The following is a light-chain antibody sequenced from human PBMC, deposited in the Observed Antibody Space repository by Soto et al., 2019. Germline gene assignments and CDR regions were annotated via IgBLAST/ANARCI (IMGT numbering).Light chain of an antibody. J-gene: IGLJ1*01. CDR2: DVT. V-gene: IGLV2-11*01. Sequence: QSVLTQPRSVSGSPGQSVTISCTGTSSDIGGYDFLSWYQQHPGKVPKLMIFDVTKRPSGVPDRFSGSKSGNTASLTISGLQAEDEADYYCQSYDNSLSVYVFGTGTKVTVL. CDR1: SSDIGGYDF. CDR3: QSYDNSLSVYV.